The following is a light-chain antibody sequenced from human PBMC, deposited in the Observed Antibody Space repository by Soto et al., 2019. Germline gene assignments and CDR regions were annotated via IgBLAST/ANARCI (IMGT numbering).Light chain of an antibody. Sequence: EIVLTQSPGTLYLSPGERATLSCRAGQSVSSSYLAWYQQKPGQAPRLLIYGASSRATGIPDRFSGSGSGTDFTLTISRLEPEDFAVYYCQQYGSSPRTFGQGTKVEIK. J-gene: IGKJ1*01. CDR3: QQYGSSPRT. CDR2: GAS. V-gene: IGKV3-20*01. CDR1: QSVSSSY.